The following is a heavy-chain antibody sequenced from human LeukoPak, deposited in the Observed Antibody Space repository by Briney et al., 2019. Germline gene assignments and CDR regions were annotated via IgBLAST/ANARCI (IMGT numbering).Heavy chain of an antibody. CDR3: ARDLFGAVAGTTSLLYFDY. Sequence: KPGGSLRLSCAASGFTFSSYSMNWVRQAPGKGLEWVSSISSSSSYIYYADSVKSRFTISRDNAKNSLYLQMNSLRAEDTAVYYCARDLFGAVAGTTSLLYFDYWGQGTLVTVSS. CDR1: GFTFSSYS. J-gene: IGHJ4*02. D-gene: IGHD6-19*01. CDR2: ISSSSSYI. V-gene: IGHV3-21*01.